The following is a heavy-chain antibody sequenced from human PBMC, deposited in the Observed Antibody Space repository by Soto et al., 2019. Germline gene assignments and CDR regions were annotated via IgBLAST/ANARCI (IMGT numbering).Heavy chain of an antibody. CDR1: GGSVSSGSYY. V-gene: IGHV4-61*01. CDR2: IYYSGST. D-gene: IGHD3-22*01. CDR3: ARASSSGYPYYFDY. J-gene: IGHJ4*02. Sequence: QVQLQESGPGLVKPSETLSLTCTVSGGSVSSGSYYWSWIRQPPGKGLEWIGYIYYSGSTNYNPSLNSRVTIAVDTSKNQFSLKLSSVTAADTAVYYCARASSSGYPYYFDYWGQGTLVTVSS.